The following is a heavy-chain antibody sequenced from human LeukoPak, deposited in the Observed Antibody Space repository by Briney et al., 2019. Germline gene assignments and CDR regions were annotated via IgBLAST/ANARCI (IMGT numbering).Heavy chain of an antibody. CDR1: GFTFSSYA. CDR2: ISGSGGST. D-gene: IGHD2-8*01. V-gene: IGHV3-23*01. Sequence: GGSLRLSCAASGFTFSSYAMSWVRQAPGKGLEWVSAISGSGGSTYYADSVKGRFTISRDNSKNTLYLQMNSLRAEDTAVYYCAKDGVMVYAIKYYLDYWGQGTLVTVSS. CDR3: AKDGVMVYAIKYYLDY. J-gene: IGHJ4*02.